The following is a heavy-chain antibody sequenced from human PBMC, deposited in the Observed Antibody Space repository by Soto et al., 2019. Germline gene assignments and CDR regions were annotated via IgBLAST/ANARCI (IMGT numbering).Heavy chain of an antibody. Sequence: XSVNVSCKVSGYTLTELSIHWVRQAPGKGLEWMGGFDPEDGETIYAQKFQGRVTMTEDTSTDTAYMELSSLRSEDTAVYYCATQFVATLLQTHFDYWGQVTLVTVSS. CDR1: GYTLTELS. CDR3: ATQFVATLLQTHFDY. V-gene: IGHV1-24*01. CDR2: FDPEDGET. J-gene: IGHJ4*02. D-gene: IGHD5-12*01.